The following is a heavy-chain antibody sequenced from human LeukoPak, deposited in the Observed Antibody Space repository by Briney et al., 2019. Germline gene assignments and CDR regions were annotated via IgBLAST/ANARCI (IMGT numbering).Heavy chain of an antibody. J-gene: IGHJ4*02. CDR3: ARRRIAVALYYFDY. D-gene: IGHD6-19*01. V-gene: IGHV4-34*01. CDR1: GGSFSGYY. CDR2: INHSGST. Sequence: PSETLSLTCAVYGGSFSGYYWSWIRQPPGKGLEWIGVINHSGSTNYNPSLKSRVTISVDTSKNQFSLKLSSVTAADTAVYYCARRRIAVALYYFDYWGQGTLVTVSS.